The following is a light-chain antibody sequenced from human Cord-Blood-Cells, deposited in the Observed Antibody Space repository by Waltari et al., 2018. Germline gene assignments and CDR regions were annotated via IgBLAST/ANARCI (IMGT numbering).Light chain of an antibody. CDR3: QQYGSSPQT. V-gene: IGKV3-20*01. Sequence: DIVLTQSPGTLSLSPAERATLSCRASQSVSSSYLAWYQQNPGQAPRLLIYGASSRATGLPDRFNGSGSGTDFTLTISRLELEDFAVYYCQQYGSSPQTFGGGTKVEIK. CDR1: QSVSSSY. CDR2: GAS. J-gene: IGKJ4*01.